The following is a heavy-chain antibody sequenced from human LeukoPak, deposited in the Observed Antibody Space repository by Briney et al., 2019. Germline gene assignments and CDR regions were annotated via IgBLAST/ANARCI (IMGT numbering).Heavy chain of an antibody. CDR1: GFTFGSYA. D-gene: IGHD1-7*01. CDR3: ARIRQRGTKYYFDY. CDR2: ISGSGGST. Sequence: GGSLRLSCAASGFTFGSYAMSWVRQVPGKGLEWVSAISGSGGSTCYADSVKGRFTISRDNSKNTLYLQMNSLRAEDTAVYYCARIRQRGTKYYFDYWGQGTLVTVSS. V-gene: IGHV3-23*01. J-gene: IGHJ4*02.